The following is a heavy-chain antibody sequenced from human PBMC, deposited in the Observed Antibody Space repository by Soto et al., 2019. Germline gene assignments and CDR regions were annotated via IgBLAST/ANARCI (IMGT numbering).Heavy chain of an antibody. CDR3: AKGSVGIHLQY. CDR2: VNDNGDRT. CDR1: GFTFSTYA. V-gene: IGHV3-23*01. J-gene: IGHJ1*01. Sequence: EVQRLESGGGLVQPWGSLRLSCAASGFTFSTYAMSWVRQAPGKGLEWVATVNDNGDRTYYADSVKGRFFISRDDSKNTVDLLMTSLRADDTSVYYCAKGSVGIHLQYCGQGTLVTVSS.